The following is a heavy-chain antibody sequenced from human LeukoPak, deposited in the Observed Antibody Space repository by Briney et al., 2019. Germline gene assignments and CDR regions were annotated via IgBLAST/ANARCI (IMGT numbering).Heavy chain of an antibody. Sequence: PGGSLRLSCAASGFTFSSYAMNWVRQAPGKGLEWVSSISGSGGTTYNADSVKGRFTISRDNSKNTLYLQMNSLRAEDTAVYYCARDLIEDLDYGGNHYGMDVWGQGTTVTVSS. CDR3: ARDLIEDLDYGGNHYGMDV. D-gene: IGHD4-23*01. V-gene: IGHV3-23*01. J-gene: IGHJ6*02. CDR1: GFTFSSYA. CDR2: ISGSGGTT.